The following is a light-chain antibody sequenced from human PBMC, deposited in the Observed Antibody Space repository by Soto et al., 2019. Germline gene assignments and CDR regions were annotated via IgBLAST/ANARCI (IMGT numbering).Light chain of an antibody. CDR1: QSVNSGY. CDR3: QQFPNSPLYT. CDR2: GAS. J-gene: IGKJ2*01. V-gene: IGKV3-20*01. Sequence: EIVLTQSPGTLSSSPGERVTLSCRASQSVNSGYIAWYQQKAGQPPRLLIYGASTRATDFPGRFSGSGSGTYFTVSISRLEPEDFAEYYCYYQQFPNSPLYTFGQGTKLEI.